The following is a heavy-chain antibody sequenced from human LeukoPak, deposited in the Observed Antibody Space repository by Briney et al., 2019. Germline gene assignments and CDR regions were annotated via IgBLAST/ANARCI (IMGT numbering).Heavy chain of an antibody. D-gene: IGHD5-12*01. CDR2: IDLSGSTL. Sequence: GGSLRLSCAASGFTFSSYTMNWVRQAPGKGLEWVSYIDLSGSTLYYVDSVKGRFTISRDNAKNSLYLQMSSLRAEDTAVYYCARDQGDSGYPVFDYWGQGTLVTVSS. CDR3: ARDQGDSGYPVFDY. CDR1: GFTFSSYT. V-gene: IGHV3-48*04. J-gene: IGHJ4*02.